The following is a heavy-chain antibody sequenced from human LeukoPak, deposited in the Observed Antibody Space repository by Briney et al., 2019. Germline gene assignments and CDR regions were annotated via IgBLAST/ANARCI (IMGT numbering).Heavy chain of an antibody. D-gene: IGHD6-13*01. J-gene: IGHJ1*01. Sequence: SETLSLTCTVSGGSISSYYWSWIRQPPGKGLEWIGYIYYSGSTNYNPSLKSRVTISVDTSKNQFSLKLSSVTAADTAVYYCARGSGYSSSWITGYFQHWGRGTLVTVSS. CDR3: ARGSGYSSSWITGYFQH. V-gene: IGHV4-59*01. CDR1: GGSISSYY. CDR2: IYYSGST.